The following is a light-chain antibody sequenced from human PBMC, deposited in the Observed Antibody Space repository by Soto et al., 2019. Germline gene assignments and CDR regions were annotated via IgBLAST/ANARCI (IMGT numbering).Light chain of an antibody. CDR3: SSYTGTTVI. V-gene: IGLV2-8*01. CDR2: DVT. Sequence: QSVLTQPPSASGSPGQSVTISCTVTLSDVGGQNSVSWYRQDPGKAPQLIVYDVTQRPSGVPDRFSGSRSGSTASLTVSGLQAEDEANYYCSSYTGTTVIFGGGTKVTVL. CDR1: LSDVGGQNS. J-gene: IGLJ2*01.